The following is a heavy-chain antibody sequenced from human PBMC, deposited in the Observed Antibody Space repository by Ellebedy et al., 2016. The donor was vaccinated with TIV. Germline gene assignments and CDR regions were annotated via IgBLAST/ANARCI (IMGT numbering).Heavy chain of an antibody. CDR1: GGSISSSSYH. CDR3: ERIWGIATRPVDS. D-gene: IGHD6-6*01. J-gene: IGHJ4*02. V-gene: IGHV4-39*07. Sequence: MPSETLSLTCIVSGGSISSSSYHWDWIRQSPGNGLEWIGTIHSSGTTQYNPSLKSRVTISLDKPKNQFSLRMTSVTTADTAVFYCERIWGIATRPVDSWGQGTLVTVSP. CDR2: IHSSGTT.